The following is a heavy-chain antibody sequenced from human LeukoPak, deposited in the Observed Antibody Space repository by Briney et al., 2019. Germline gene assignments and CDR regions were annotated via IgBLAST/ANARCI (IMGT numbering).Heavy chain of an antibody. CDR3: ARGARLLGWFVVGRPPSAYCFDS. D-gene: IGHD3-3*01. V-gene: IGHV4-34*01. CDR2: INHSGVT. Sequence: PSETLSLTCAVYGGSFNSYCWTWIRQSPGKGLEWIGEINHSGVTNYNPSPKSRITMSVDTSKNQFALQLNSVTAADSAVYYCARGARLLGWFVVGRPPSAYCFDSWGLGTLVTVSS. J-gene: IGHJ4*02. CDR1: GGSFNSYC.